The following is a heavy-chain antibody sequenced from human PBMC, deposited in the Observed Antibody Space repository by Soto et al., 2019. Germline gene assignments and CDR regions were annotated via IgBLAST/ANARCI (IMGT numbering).Heavy chain of an antibody. Sequence: GGSLRLSCAASGFIFNGYGLHWVRQAPGKGLEWVAMISYDGSSKYYADSVKGRFTISRDNSKNTMYLQMNSLRPEDTAVYYCTREGNGYKYYFDYWGQGTLVTVSS. CDR1: GFIFNGYG. J-gene: IGHJ4*02. CDR2: ISYDGSSK. V-gene: IGHV3-30-3*01. D-gene: IGHD5-12*01. CDR3: TREGNGYKYYFDY.